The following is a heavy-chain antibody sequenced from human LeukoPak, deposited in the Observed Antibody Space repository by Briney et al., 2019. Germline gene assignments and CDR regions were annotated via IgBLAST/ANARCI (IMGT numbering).Heavy chain of an antibody. CDR2: IYHSGST. J-gene: IGHJ6*03. D-gene: IGHD2-2*01. CDR3: ARDSRSTSYYYYYYMDV. CDR1: GGSISSGGYY. V-gene: IGHV4-30-2*01. Sequence: SETLSLTCTVSGGSISSGGYYWSWIRQPPGKGLEWIGYIYHSGSTYYNPSLKSRVTISVDRSKNQFSLKLSSVTAADTAVYYCARDSRSTSYYYYYYMDVWGKGTTVTVSS.